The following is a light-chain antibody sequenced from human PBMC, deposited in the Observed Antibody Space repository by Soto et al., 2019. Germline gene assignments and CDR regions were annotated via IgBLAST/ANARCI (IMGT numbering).Light chain of an antibody. CDR2: EVS. CDR3: SSYAGSNFYV. V-gene: IGLV2-8*01. CDR1: SSDVGGYNY. Sequence: LTQPPSASGSPGRSVTISCTGTSSDVGGYNYVSWYQQHPGKAPKLVIYEVSKRPSGVPDRFSGSKSGNTASLTVSGLQAEDEADYYCSSYAGSNFYVFGTGTKVTV. J-gene: IGLJ1*01.